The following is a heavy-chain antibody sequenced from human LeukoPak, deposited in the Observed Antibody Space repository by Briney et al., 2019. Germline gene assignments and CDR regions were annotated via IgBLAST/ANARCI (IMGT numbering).Heavy chain of an antibody. J-gene: IGHJ3*02. CDR2: IYYSGST. Sequence: SSETLSLTCTVSGGSISSYYWSWIRQHPGKGLEWIGYIYYSGSTYYNPSLKSRVTISVDTSKNQFSLKLSSVTAADTAVYYCARDHVDTASDAFDIWGQGTMVTVSS. V-gene: IGHV4-59*06. D-gene: IGHD5-18*01. CDR1: GGSISSYY. CDR3: ARDHVDTASDAFDI.